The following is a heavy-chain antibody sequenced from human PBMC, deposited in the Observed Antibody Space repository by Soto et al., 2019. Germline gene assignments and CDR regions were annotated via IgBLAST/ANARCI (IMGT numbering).Heavy chain of an antibody. Sequence: ASVKVSCKVSGYTLTELSMHWVRQAPGKGLEWMGGFDPEDGETIYAQKSQGRVTMTEDTSTDTAYMELSSLRSEDTAVYYCATGRRFLEWLFPTAYWGQGTLVTVSS. CDR3: ATGRRFLEWLFPTAY. CDR1: GYTLTELS. D-gene: IGHD3-3*01. CDR2: FDPEDGET. J-gene: IGHJ4*02. V-gene: IGHV1-24*01.